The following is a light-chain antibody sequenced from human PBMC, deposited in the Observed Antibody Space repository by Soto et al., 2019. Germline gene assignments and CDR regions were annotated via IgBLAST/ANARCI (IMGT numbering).Light chain of an antibody. J-gene: IGKJ1*01. CDR1: QTVSSW. Sequence: DIQMTQSPSTLSASVGDRVTITCRASQTVSSWLAWYQQKPGKAPKLLIYDVSSLESGVPSRFSGSGSETEFTLTISSLQPDDFATYYCQQYYSYSRTFGQGTKVEVK. V-gene: IGKV1-5*01. CDR3: QQYYSYSRT. CDR2: DVS.